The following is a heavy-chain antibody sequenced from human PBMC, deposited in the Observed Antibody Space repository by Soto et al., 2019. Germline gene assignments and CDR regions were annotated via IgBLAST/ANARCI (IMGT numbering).Heavy chain of an antibody. D-gene: IGHD6-19*01. CDR3: ARVAVATRGIDY. CDR1: GFTFSSSW. V-gene: IGHV3-74*01. CDR2: IIGDGNGA. J-gene: IGHJ4*02. Sequence: EVELVESGGGLVQPGGSLRLSCVASGFTFSSSWMHWVRQAPGKGLVWLSRIIGDGNGADYADSVTGRFTISRDNAKNTVYLQMNSLRAEDTAVYYCARVAVATRGIDYWGQGTLVTVSS.